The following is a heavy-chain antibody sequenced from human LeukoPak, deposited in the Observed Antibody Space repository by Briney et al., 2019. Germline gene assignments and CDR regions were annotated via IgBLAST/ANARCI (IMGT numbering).Heavy chain of an antibody. V-gene: IGHV4-39*01. CDR1: GGSVSSIYHC. D-gene: IGHD4-17*01. J-gene: IGHJ4*02. CDR3: VRHFVGKNYGDFEY. Sequence: SETLSLTCCVSGGSVSSIYHCWGWIRQPPGKGLEWIASIYYTGSTNNNPSLKNRVTMSVDTSKNQFSLRVNSVAAAENAVYYFVRHFVGKNYGDFEYWGQGTLVTVSS. CDR2: IYYTGST.